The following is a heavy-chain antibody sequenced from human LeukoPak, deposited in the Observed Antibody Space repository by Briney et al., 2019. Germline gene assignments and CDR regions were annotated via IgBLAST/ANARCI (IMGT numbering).Heavy chain of an antibody. CDR2: ISSSSSYI. CDR3: ARAERFLEWLLSYWYFDL. D-gene: IGHD3-3*01. CDR1: GFTVSNYT. J-gene: IGHJ2*01. V-gene: IGHV3-21*01. Sequence: GGSLRLSCAASGFTVSNYTINWVRQPPGKGLEWVSSISSSSSYIYYADSVKGRFTISRDNAKNSLYLQMNSLRAEDTAVYYCARAERFLEWLLSYWYFDLWGRGTLVTVSS.